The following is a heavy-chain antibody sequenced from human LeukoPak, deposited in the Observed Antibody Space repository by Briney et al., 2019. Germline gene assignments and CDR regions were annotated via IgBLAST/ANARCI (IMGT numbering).Heavy chain of an antibody. Sequence: ASVKVSCKASGYTFTYYYIHWVRQAPGQGLEWMGWISVYKGDTNYAQNLQGRVTMTTDTSTSTAYMELRRLRSDDTAVYYCARAGGWARGDYKGDAFDIWGQGTMVTVSS. CDR1: GYTFTYYY. V-gene: IGHV1-18*04. D-gene: IGHD6-19*01. CDR2: ISVYKGDT. CDR3: ARAGGWARGDYKGDAFDI. J-gene: IGHJ3*02.